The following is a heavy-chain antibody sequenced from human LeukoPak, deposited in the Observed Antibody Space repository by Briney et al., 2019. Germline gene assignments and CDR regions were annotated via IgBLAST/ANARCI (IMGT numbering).Heavy chain of an antibody. CDR3: ARDLSSSRQNHWFDP. CDR2: INPNSGGT. V-gene: IGHV1-2*02. CDR1: GYTFTGYY. Sequence: GASVKVSCKASGYTFTGYYMHWVRQAPGQGLEWMGWINPNSGGTNYAQKFQGRVTMTRDTSISTAYMELSRLRSDDTAVYYCARDLSSSRQNHWFDPWGQGTLVTVSS. D-gene: IGHD6-13*01. J-gene: IGHJ5*02.